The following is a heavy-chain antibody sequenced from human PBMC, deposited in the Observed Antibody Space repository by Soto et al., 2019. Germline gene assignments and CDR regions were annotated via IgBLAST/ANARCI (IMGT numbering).Heavy chain of an antibody. Sequence: PGGSLRLSCAASGFSVSYHWMHWVRLGPGRGLESISRIKTDGTYTDYADSVKGRFTISRDNAKNMLYLQMDSLRPEDTAVYYCARPKGAAYSAFDVWGQGTVVTVSS. D-gene: IGHD2-21*01. CDR1: GFSVSYHW. J-gene: IGHJ3*01. V-gene: IGHV3-74*01. CDR3: ARPKGAAYSAFDV. CDR2: IKTDGTYT.